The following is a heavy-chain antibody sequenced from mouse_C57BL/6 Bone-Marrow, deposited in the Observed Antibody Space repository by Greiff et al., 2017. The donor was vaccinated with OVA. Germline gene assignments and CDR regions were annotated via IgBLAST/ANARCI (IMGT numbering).Heavy chain of an antibody. V-gene: IGHV1-64*01. D-gene: IGHD1-1*01. CDR3: ARGGYYGSSSPFAY. CDR1: GYTFTSYW. J-gene: IGHJ3*01. CDR2: IHPNSGST. Sequence: QVQLQQPGAELVKPGASVKLSCKASGYTFTSYWMHWVKQRPGQGLEWIGMIHPNSGSTNYNEKFKSKATLTVDKSSSTAYMQLSSLTSEDSAVYDCARGGYYGSSSPFAYWGQGTLVTVSA.